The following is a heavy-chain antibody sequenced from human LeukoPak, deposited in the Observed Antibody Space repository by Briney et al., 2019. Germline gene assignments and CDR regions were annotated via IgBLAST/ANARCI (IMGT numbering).Heavy chain of an antibody. CDR3: ASSLYKGSSGRAVDY. D-gene: IGHD6-6*01. Sequence: SVKVSCKASGGTFSSYAISWVRQAPGQGLEWMGRIIPIFGTANYAQKFQGRVTITTDESTSTAYMELSSLRSEDTAVYYCASSLYKGSSGRAVDYWGQRTLVTVSS. V-gene: IGHV1-69*05. CDR2: IIPIFGTA. J-gene: IGHJ4*02. CDR1: GGTFSSYA.